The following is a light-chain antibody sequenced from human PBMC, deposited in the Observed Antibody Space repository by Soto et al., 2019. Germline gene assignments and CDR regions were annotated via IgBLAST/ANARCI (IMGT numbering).Light chain of an antibody. J-gene: IGKJ1*01. CDR1: QSINHY. V-gene: IGKV1-39*01. Sequence: DVLLTQAPSTLSASVGDRVTIICRASQSINHYLNWYQQKPRTAPQLLIYPASSLQSGVPSRFSGSGSGPDFTLTISSLQPEDFATYYCQQSYSSPPTFGQGTKVDIK. CDR2: PAS. CDR3: QQSYSSPPT.